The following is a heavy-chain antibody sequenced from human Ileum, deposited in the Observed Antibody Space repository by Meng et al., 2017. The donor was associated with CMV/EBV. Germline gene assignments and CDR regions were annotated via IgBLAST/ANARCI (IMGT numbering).Heavy chain of an antibody. V-gene: IGHV3-23*01. J-gene: IGHJ4*02. CDR1: GFTFSSYA. CDR2: ISGSGGST. CDR3: ARERLGGATAMDY. D-gene: IGHD1-26*01. Sequence: GESLKISCATSGFTFSSYAMSWVRQAPGKGLEWVSAISGSGGSTNYADSVKGRFTISRDNSKNTLYLQMNSLRAEDTAVYYCARERLGGATAMDYWGQGTLVTVSS.